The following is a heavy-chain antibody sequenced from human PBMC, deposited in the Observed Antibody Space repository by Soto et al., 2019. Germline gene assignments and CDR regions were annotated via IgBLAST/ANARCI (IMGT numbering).Heavy chain of an antibody. J-gene: IGHJ6*02. V-gene: IGHV1-69*13. Sequence: ASVKVSCKASGGTFSSYAISWVRQAPGQGLEWMGGIIPIFGTANYAQKFQGRVTITADESTSTAYMELSSLRSEDTAVYYCARSDGIAAAGIPYYYYGMDVWGQGTTVTVSS. CDR3: ARSDGIAAAGIPYYYYGMDV. CDR1: GGTFSSYA. CDR2: IIPIFGTA. D-gene: IGHD6-13*01.